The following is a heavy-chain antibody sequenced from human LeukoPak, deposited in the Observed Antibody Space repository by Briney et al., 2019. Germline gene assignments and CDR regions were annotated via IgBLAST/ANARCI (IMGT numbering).Heavy chain of an antibody. CDR3: ARQPNFWSGTGYVYYFYYMDV. Sequence: SETLSLTCTVSGGSINSGTHYWSWIRQPPGKGLEWIGSIYYSESTYYNPSLKSRVTISVDTSKNQFSLNLSSVTAADTAVYYCARQPNFWSGTGYVYYFYYMDVWGKGTTVTVSS. J-gene: IGHJ6*03. CDR2: IYYSEST. CDR1: GGSINSGTHY. V-gene: IGHV4-39*07. D-gene: IGHD3-3*01.